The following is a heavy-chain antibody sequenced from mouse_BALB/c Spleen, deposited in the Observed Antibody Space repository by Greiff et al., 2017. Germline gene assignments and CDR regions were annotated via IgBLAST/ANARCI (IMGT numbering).Heavy chain of an antibody. Sequence: EVQLQQSGPELVKPGASVKISCKASGYSFTGYYMHWVKQSHVKSLEWIGRINPYNGATSYNQNFKDKASLTVDKSSSTAYMELHSLTSEDSAVYYCARGGLTTVVDSFDDWGQGTTLTVSS. CDR3: ARGGLTTVVDSFDD. V-gene: IGHV1-26*01. CDR1: GYSFTGYY. J-gene: IGHJ2*01. D-gene: IGHD1-1*01. CDR2: INPYNGAT.